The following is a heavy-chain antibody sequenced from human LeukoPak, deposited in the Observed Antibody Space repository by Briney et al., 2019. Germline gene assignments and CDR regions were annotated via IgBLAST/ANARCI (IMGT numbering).Heavy chain of an antibody. CDR2: INPSGGST. J-gene: IGHJ6*03. Sequence: ASVKVSCKASGYTFTSYYMHRVRQAPGQGLEWMGIINPSGGSTSYAQTFQGRVTMTRDMSTSTVNMELSSLRSEDTAVYYCARDPQQWLYYYYYMDVWGKGTTVTVSS. V-gene: IGHV1-46*01. CDR1: GYTFTSYY. D-gene: IGHD6-19*01. CDR3: ARDPQQWLYYYYYMDV.